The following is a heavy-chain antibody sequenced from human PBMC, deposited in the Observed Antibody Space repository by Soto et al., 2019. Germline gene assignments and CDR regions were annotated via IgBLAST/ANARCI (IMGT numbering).Heavy chain of an antibody. J-gene: IGHJ4*02. Sequence: GGSLRLSCAASGFTFSSHWMSWVRQAPGKGLEWVANIKQDGSERYYVDSVKGRFTISRDNAKNSLFLQMNSLRVEDTAVYFCARGPFWGQGTLVTVSS. CDR1: GFTFSSHW. CDR3: ARGPF. CDR2: IKQDGSER. V-gene: IGHV3-7*01.